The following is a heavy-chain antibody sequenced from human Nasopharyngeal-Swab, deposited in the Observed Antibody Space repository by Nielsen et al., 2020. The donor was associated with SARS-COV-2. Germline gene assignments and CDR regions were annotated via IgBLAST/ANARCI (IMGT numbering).Heavy chain of an antibody. J-gene: IGHJ4*02. V-gene: IGHV3-72*01. CDR3: ARSRSAYPFDY. D-gene: IGHD3-22*01. Sequence: GGSLRLSCAASGFTFSAHYMDWVRQAPGKGLEWVGRTRDRAHSYTTEYAASVKGRFTISRDDSKSSLYLQMNSLKTEDTAVYYCARSRSAYPFDYWGQGTLVTVSS. CDR1: GFTFSAHY. CDR2: TRDRAHSYTT.